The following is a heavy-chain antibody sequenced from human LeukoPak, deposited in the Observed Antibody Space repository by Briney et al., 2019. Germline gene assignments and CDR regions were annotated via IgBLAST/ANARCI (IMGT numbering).Heavy chain of an antibody. Sequence: PSETLSLTCAVYGGSFSGYYWSWIRQPPGKGLEWIGEINHSGSTNYNPSLKSRVTISVDTSKNQFSLKLSSVTAADTAVYYCARTIYYYDSSGYWPFDYRGQGTLVTVSS. J-gene: IGHJ4*02. V-gene: IGHV4-34*01. D-gene: IGHD3-22*01. CDR3: ARTIYYYDSSGYWPFDY. CDR1: GGSFSGYY. CDR2: INHSGST.